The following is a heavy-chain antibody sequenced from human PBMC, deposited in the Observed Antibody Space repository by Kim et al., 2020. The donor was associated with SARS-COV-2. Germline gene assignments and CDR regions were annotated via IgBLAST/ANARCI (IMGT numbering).Heavy chain of an antibody. J-gene: IGHJ4*01. CDR2: ISYDGSNK. CDR1: GFTFSSYG. Sequence: GGSLRLSCAASGFTFSSYGMHWVRQAPGKGLEWVAVISYDGSNKYYADSVKGRFTISRDNSKNTLYLQMNSLRAEDTAEYYCAKDSNDYDILTGYYFYWG. D-gene: IGHD3-9*01. V-gene: IGHV3-30*18. CDR3: AKDSNDYDILTGYYFY.